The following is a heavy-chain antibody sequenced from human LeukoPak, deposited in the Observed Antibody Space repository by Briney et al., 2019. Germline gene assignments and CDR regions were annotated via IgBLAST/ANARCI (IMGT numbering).Heavy chain of an antibody. CDR1: GFTFSSYE. D-gene: IGHD6-19*01. CDR2: ISSSGSTI. V-gene: IGHV3-48*03. J-gene: IGHJ6*03. CDR3: ARVIAVAGTGYYYYYMDV. Sequence: TGGSLRLSCAASGFTFSSYEMNWVRQAPGKGLEWVSYISSSGSTIYYADSVKGRFTISRDNAKNSLYLQMNSLRAEDTAVYYCARVIAVAGTGYYYYYMDVWGKGTTVTISS.